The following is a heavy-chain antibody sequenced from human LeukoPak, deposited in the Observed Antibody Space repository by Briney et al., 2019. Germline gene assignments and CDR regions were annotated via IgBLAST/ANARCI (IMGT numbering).Heavy chain of an antibody. Sequence: GGSLRLSCAASGFTFSSYGMHWVRQAPGKGLEWVAVIWYDGSNKYYADSVKGRFTISRDNSKNTLYLQMNSLRAEGTAVYYCARVEYDSSGPFDYWGQGTLVTVSS. CDR1: GFTFSSYG. CDR2: IWYDGSNK. CDR3: ARVEYDSSGPFDY. J-gene: IGHJ4*02. D-gene: IGHD3-22*01. V-gene: IGHV3-33*01.